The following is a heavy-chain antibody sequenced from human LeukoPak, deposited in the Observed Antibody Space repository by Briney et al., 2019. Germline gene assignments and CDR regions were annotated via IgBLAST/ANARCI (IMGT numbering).Heavy chain of an antibody. CDR3: ATGDYDSVGYFQH. Sequence: GGSLRLSCAASGFTFSSYGMHWVRQAPGKGLEWVAVIWYDGSNKYYADSVKGRFTISRDNSKNTLYLQMNSLRAEDTAVYYCATGDYDSVGYFQHWGQGTLVTASS. J-gene: IGHJ1*01. D-gene: IGHD5-12*01. V-gene: IGHV3-33*01. CDR2: IWYDGSNK. CDR1: GFTFSSYG.